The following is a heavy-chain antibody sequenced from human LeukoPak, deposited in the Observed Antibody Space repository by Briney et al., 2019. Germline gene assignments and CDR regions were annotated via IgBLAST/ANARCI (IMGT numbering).Heavy chain of an antibody. CDR1: GGSISSYY. CDR3: ARAPLRVEMATIRGSYFDY. J-gene: IGHJ4*02. D-gene: IGHD5-24*01. CDR2: IYYSGST. V-gene: IGHV4-59*01. Sequence: SETLSLTCTVSGGSISSYYWSWIRQPPGKGLEWIGYIYYSGSTNYNPSLKSRVTISVDTSKNQFSLKLSSVTAADTAVYYCARAPLRVEMATIRGSYFDYGGQGTLVTVSS.